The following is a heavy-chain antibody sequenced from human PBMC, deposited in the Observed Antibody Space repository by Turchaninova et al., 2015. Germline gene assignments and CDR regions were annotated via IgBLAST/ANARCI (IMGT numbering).Heavy chain of an antibody. CDR3: ARDLTGSNWFDP. J-gene: IGHJ5*02. D-gene: IGHD1-14*01. CDR2: SYYSGST. CDR1: GGSISSGGYY. V-gene: IGHV4-31*03. Sequence: QVQLQESGPGLVEPSQTLSLTCTVSGGSISSGGYYWSWIRPHPGKGLEWFGYSYYSGSTYYHPSPKSRVTISVDTSKNQFSLKLSSVTAADTAVYYCARDLTGSNWFDPWGQGTLVTVSS.